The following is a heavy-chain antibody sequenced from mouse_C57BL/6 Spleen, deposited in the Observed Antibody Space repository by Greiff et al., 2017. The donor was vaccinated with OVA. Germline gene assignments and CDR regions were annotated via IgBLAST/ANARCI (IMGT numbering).Heavy chain of an antibody. J-gene: IGHJ3*01. V-gene: IGHV5-17*01. D-gene: IGHD1-1*01. CDR1: GFTFSDYG. Sequence: EVHLVESGGGLVKPGGSLKLSCAASGFTFSDYGMHWVRQAPEKGLEWVAYISSGSSTIYYADTVKGRFTISRDNTKNTLFLQMTSLRSEDTAMYYCAREAYYGSSIAYWGQGTLVTVSA. CDR3: AREAYYGSSIAY. CDR2: ISSGSSTI.